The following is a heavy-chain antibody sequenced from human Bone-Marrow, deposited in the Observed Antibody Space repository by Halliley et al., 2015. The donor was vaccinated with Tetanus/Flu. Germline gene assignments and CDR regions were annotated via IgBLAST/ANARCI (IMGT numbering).Heavy chain of an antibody. CDR3: ARDRSKGSSWYYWLES. CDR2: ISYDGSNK. D-gene: IGHD6-13*01. Sequence: ISYDGSNKEYADSVKGRFTISRDNSKNTVLLQMNSLRDEDTAVYYCARDRSKGSSWYYWLESWGQGTLVTVSS. V-gene: IGHV3-30*03. J-gene: IGHJ5*01.